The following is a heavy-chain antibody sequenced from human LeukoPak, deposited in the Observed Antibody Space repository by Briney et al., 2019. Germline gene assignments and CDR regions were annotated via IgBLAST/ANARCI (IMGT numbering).Heavy chain of an antibody. CDR2: INPSGGST. V-gene: IGHV1-46*01. D-gene: IGHD4-17*01. CDR3: AREWGGGDYYFDY. J-gene: IGHJ4*02. CDR1: GYTFTNYY. Sequence: ASVKVSCKASGYTFTNYYMHWGRRAPGQGLEWMGRINPSGGSTTHAQKFLGRVTMTRDTSTSTVYMDLSSLRSEDTALYYCAREWGGGDYYFDYWGQGTLVTVSS.